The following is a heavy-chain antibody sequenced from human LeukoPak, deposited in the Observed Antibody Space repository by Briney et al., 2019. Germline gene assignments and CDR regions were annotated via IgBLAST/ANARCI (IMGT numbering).Heavy chain of an antibody. CDR2: ISYDGSNK. J-gene: IGHJ4*02. V-gene: IGHV3-30-3*01. CDR1: GFTFSSYA. Sequence: PGGSLRLSCAASGFTFSSYAMHWVRQAPGKGLEWVAVISYDGSNKYYADSVKGRFTISRDNSKNTLYLQMNSLRAEDTAVYYCAREPQHRSADYWGQGTLVTVSS. CDR3: AREPQHRSADY.